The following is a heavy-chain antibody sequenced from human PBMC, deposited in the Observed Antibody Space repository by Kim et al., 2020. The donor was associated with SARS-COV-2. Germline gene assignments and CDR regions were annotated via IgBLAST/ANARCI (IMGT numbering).Heavy chain of an antibody. J-gene: IGHJ5*02. CDR1: GYTFTSYA. D-gene: IGHD3-3*01. V-gene: IGHV7-4-1*02. CDR2: INTNTGNP. Sequence: ASVKVSCKASGYTFTSYAMNWVRQAPGQGLEWMGWINTNTGNPTYAQGFTGRFVFSLDTSVSTAYLQISSLKAEDTAVYYCARDAVPYYDFWSGYHGRFDPWGQGTLVTVSS. CDR3: ARDAVPYYDFWSGYHGRFDP.